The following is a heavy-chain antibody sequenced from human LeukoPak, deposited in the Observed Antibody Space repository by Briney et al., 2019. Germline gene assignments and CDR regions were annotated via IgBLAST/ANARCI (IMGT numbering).Heavy chain of an antibody. J-gene: IGHJ4*02. CDR2: INPNSGGT. D-gene: IGHD2-2*01. Sequence: ASVTVSYKASGYTFTEYYMQWVGQAAGQGGEGMGWINPNSGGTNYAQKFQGRVTMTRDTSISTAYMELSRLRSDDTAVYYCARGSTSSSSDYWGQGTLVTVSS. CDR1: GYTFTEYY. V-gene: IGHV1-2*02. CDR3: ARGSTSSSSDY.